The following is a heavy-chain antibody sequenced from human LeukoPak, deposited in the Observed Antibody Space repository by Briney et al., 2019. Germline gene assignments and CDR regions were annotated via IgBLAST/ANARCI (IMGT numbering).Heavy chain of an antibody. CDR3: TIRYFDWLSLDY. V-gene: IGHV1-69*01. CDR2: IIPIFGTA. J-gene: IGHJ4*02. Sequence: SVKVSCKASGGTFSSYAISWVRQAPGQGLEWMGGIIPIFGTANYAQKFQGRVTITADESTSTAYMELSSLRSGDTAVYYCTIRYFDWLSLDYWGQGTLVTVSS. D-gene: IGHD3-9*01. CDR1: GGTFSSYA.